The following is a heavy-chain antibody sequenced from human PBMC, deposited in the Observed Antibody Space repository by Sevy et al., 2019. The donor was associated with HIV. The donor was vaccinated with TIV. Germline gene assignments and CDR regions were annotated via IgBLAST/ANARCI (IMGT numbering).Heavy chain of an antibody. J-gene: IGHJ3*02. D-gene: IGHD2-2*01. V-gene: IGHV3-21*06. CDR3: ARTGCSITSCLTADAFDI. CDR1: GFTFSSYS. CDR2: ISGISNYI. Sequence: GGSLRLSCAASGFTFSSYSMNGVRQAPGKGLEWVSSISGISNYIYYADSVKGRFTISRDNAKSSLYLQMNSLRAEDTAVYYCARTGCSITSCLTADAFDIWGQGTLVTVSS.